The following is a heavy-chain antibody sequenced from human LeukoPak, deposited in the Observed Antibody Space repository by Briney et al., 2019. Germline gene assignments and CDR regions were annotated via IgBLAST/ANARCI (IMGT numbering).Heavy chain of an antibody. Sequence: GGSLRLSCAASGVTFSDYSMSWIRQAPGKGLEWVSVIYGGGSTYYADSVKGRFTISRDTPKNTLYLQMNSLRVEDTAVYYCASWPVGWYGEDSWGQGTLVTVSS. V-gene: IGHV3-53*01. D-gene: IGHD6-19*01. CDR2: IYGGGST. CDR3: ASWPVGWYGEDS. J-gene: IGHJ4*02. CDR1: GVTFSDYS.